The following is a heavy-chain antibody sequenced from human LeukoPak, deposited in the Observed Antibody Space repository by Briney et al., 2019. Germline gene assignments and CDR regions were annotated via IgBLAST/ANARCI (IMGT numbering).Heavy chain of an antibody. J-gene: IGHJ4*02. CDR3: ARDSNVDIGIGAFDY. Sequence: GGSLRLSCAASGFTFYSYWMHWVRQAPGKGLVWVSCINGDGSTSNYADSVKGRFTISRDNAKNSLYLQMNSLRAEDTAVYYCARDSNVDIGIGAFDYWGQGTLVTVSS. CDR1: GFTFYSYW. V-gene: IGHV3-74*01. CDR2: INGDGSTS. D-gene: IGHD5-12*01.